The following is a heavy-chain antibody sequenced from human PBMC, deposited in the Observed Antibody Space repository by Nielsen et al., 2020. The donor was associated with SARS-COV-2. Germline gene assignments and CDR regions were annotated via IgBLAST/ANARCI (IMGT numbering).Heavy chain of an antibody. CDR3: ARFLRGNSARYLDY. CDR2: ISYSGST. CDR1: GGSITSYY. Sequence: GSLRLSCTVPGGSITSYYWSWIRQPPRKGLEWIGYISYSGSTTYNPSLKSRVTISADTSKNHFSLNLSSVTAADTALYYCARFLRGNSARYLDYWGQGTLVTVSS. D-gene: IGHD4-23*01. J-gene: IGHJ4*02. V-gene: IGHV4-59*08.